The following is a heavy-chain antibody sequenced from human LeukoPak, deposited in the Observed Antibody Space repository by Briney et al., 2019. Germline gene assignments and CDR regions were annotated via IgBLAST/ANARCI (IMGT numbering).Heavy chain of an antibody. CDR3: ARHKGPRSYYYDSSGYYFQH. CDR1: GVSISSYY. CDR2: IYYSGST. V-gene: IGHV4-59*08. Sequence: SETLSLTCTVSGVSISSYYWSWIRQPPGKGLEWIGYIYYSGSTNYNPSLKSRVTISVDTSKNQFSLKLSSVTAADTAVYYCARHKGPRSYYYDSSGYYFQHWGQGTLVTVSS. D-gene: IGHD3-22*01. J-gene: IGHJ1*01.